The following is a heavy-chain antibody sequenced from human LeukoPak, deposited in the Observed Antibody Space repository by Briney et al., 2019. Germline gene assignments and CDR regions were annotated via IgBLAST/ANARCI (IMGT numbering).Heavy chain of an antibody. CDR2: IKPKTDGETT. D-gene: IGHD2-21*01. CDR3: ITPLPYSAQ. J-gene: IGHJ4*02. CDR1: GFSFSHYS. V-gene: IGHV3-15*07. Sequence: GGSLRLSCAASGFSFSHYSMTWARQAPGKGLEWVGRIKPKTDGETTEYAAPVKDRFSISRDDSKSMMYLQMNSLKTEDTAVYYCITPLPYSAQGGQGTLVTVSS.